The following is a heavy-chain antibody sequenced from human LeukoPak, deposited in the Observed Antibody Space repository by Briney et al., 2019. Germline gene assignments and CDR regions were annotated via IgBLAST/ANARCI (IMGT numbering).Heavy chain of an antibody. V-gene: IGHV3-23*01. Sequence: GSLRLSCAASGFTFSSYAMSWVRPAPGKGLAWVSAISGSGGSSYYADSVKGRFTISRDNSKNTLYLQMNSLRAEDTAVYYCAKNVVEYYYDSSGYYGGVDYWGQGTLVTVSS. J-gene: IGHJ4*02. CDR2: ISGSGGSS. CDR1: GFTFSSYA. CDR3: AKNVVEYYYDSSGYYGGVDY. D-gene: IGHD3-22*01.